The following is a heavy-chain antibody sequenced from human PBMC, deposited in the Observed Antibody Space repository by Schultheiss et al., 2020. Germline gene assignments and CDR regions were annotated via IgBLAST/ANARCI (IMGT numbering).Heavy chain of an antibody. V-gene: IGHV3-33*01. CDR1: GFTFSSYG. J-gene: IGHJ6*04. CDR2: IWYDGSNK. CDR3: ARAYVLLWFRESNYGMDV. Sequence: GGSLRLSCAASGFTFSSYGMHWVRQAPGKGLEWVAVIWYDGSNKYYADSVKGRFTISRDNSKNTLYLQMNSLRAEDTTVYYCARAYVLLWFRESNYGMDVWGKGTTVTVSS. D-gene: IGHD3-10*01.